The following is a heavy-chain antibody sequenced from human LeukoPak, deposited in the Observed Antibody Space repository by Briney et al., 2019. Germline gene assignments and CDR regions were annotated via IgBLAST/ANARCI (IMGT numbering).Heavy chain of an antibody. CDR1: GGSISSYY. Sequence: PSETLSLTCTVSGGSISSYYWSWIRQPPGKGLEWIGYMYYSGSTNYNPSLKSRVTISVDTSKNQFSLKLSSVTAADTAVYYCAGGAMVTSGYWGQGTLVTVSS. CDR3: AGGAMVTSGY. V-gene: IGHV4-59*01. D-gene: IGHD5-18*01. CDR2: MYYSGST. J-gene: IGHJ4*02.